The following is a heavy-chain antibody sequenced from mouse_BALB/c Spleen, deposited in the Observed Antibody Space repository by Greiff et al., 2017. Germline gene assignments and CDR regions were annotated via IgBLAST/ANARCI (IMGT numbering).Heavy chain of an antibody. V-gene: IGHV1-28*01. J-gene: IGHJ2*01. Sequence: VQLKQSGPELMKPGASVKISCKASGYSFTSYYMHWVKQSHGKSLEWIGYIDPFNGGTSYNQKFKGKATLTVDKSSSTAYMHLSSLTSEYSAVYYFARNLYYGSSYFDYWGQGTTRTVSS. CDR1: GYSFTSYY. D-gene: IGHD1-1*01. CDR3: ARNLYYGSSYFDY. CDR2: IDPFNGGT.